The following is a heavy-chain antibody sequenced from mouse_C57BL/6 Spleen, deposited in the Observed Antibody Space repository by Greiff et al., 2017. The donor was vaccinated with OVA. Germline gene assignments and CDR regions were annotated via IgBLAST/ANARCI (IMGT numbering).Heavy chain of an antibody. Sequence: EVKLVESGGGLVKPGGSLKLSCAASGFTFSSYTMSWVRQTPEKRLEWVATISGGGGNTYYPDSVKGRFTISRDNAKNTLYLQMSSLRSEDTALYYCARYDYGGFAYWGQGTLVTVSA. CDR3: ARYDYGGFAY. CDR1: GFTFSSYT. J-gene: IGHJ3*01. CDR2: ISGGGGNT. V-gene: IGHV5-9*01. D-gene: IGHD2-4*01.